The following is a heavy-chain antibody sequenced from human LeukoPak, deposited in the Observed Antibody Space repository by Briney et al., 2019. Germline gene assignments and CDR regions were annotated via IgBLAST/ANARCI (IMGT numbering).Heavy chain of an antibody. J-gene: IGHJ4*02. D-gene: IGHD3/OR15-3a*01. CDR3: AREERGLAIDY. V-gene: IGHV3-64*02. Sequence: GGSLRLSCAASGFTFMNHAMHWGRQAPGKGLEYVSAINSNGDTTYYGDSVKGRFTISRDNSKSTLFLQMGSLRPADTAVYYCAREERGLAIDYWGQGALVTVSS. CDR2: INSNGDTT. CDR1: GFTFMNHA.